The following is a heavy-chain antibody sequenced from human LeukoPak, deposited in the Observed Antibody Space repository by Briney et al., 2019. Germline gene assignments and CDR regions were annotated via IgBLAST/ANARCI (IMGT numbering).Heavy chain of an antibody. CDR3: ARDPSVVVGATGHWFDP. V-gene: IGHV1-69*05. D-gene: IGHD1-26*01. CDR1: GGTFSSYA. J-gene: IGHJ5*02. CDR2: IIPIFGTA. Sequence: SVKVSCKASGGTFSSYAISWVRQAPGQGLEWMGGIIPIFGTANYAQKFQGRVTITTDESTSTAYMELSSLRSEDTAVYYCARDPSVVVGATGHWFDPWGQGTLVTVSS.